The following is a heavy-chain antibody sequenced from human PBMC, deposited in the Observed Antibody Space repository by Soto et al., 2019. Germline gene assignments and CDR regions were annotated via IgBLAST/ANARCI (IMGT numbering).Heavy chain of an antibody. CDR1: GGTFSSYA. D-gene: IGHD3-22*01. V-gene: IGHV1-69*13. CDR2: IIPIFGTA. Sequence: SVKVSCKASGGTFSSYAISWVRQAPGQGLEWMGGIIPIFGTANYAQKFQGRVTITADESTSTAYMELSSLRSEDTAVYYCAGTLYYYDSSGLYYFDYWGQGTLVTVSS. CDR3: AGTLYYYDSSGLYYFDY. J-gene: IGHJ4*02.